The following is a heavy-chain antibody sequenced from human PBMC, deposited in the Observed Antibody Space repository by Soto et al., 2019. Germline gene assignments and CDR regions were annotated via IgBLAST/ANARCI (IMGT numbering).Heavy chain of an antibody. D-gene: IGHD3-22*01. CDR3: ARDLYYYDSSGYYQQALDY. Sequence: KSGGSLRLSCAASGFTFSSYSMNWVRQAPGKGLEWVSSISSSSSYIYYADSVKGRFTISRDNAKNSLYLQMNSLRAEDTAVYYCARDLYYYDSSGYYQQALDYWGQGTLVTVSS. CDR2: ISSSSSYI. CDR1: GFTFSSYS. V-gene: IGHV3-21*01. J-gene: IGHJ4*02.